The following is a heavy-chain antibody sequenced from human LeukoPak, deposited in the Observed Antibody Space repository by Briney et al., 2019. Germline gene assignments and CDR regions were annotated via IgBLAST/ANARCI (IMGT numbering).Heavy chain of an antibody. CDR2: INHSGST. CDR3: AGLGGSYNFDY. CDR1: GGSFSGYY. J-gene: IGHJ4*02. Sequence: RASETPSLTCAVYGGSFSGYYWSWIRQPPGKGLEWIGEINHSGSTNYNPSLKSRVTISVDTSKNQFSLKLSSVTAADTAVYYCAGLGGSYNFDYWGQGTLVTVSS. V-gene: IGHV4-34*01. D-gene: IGHD1-26*01.